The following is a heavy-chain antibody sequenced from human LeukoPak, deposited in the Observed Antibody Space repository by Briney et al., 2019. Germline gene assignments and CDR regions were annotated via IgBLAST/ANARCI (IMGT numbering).Heavy chain of an antibody. CDR3: ARDPTNWNYGWRSTWSDY. CDR2: ISSSSSTI. J-gene: IGHJ4*02. D-gene: IGHD1-7*01. V-gene: IGHV3-48*01. Sequence: PGGSLRLSCAASGFTFSSYSMNWVRQAPGKGLEWVSYISSSSSTIYYADSVKGRFTISRDNAKNSLYLQMNSLRAEDTAVYYCARDPTNWNYGWRSTWSDYWGQGTLVTVSS. CDR1: GFTFSSYS.